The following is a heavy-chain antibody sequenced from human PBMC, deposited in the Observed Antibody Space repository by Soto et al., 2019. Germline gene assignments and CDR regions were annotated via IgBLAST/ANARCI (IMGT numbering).Heavy chain of an antibody. V-gene: IGHV3-30*03. CDR3: ARDPSFAGGVGDY. J-gene: IGHJ4*02. D-gene: IGHD2-8*01. CDR1: GFTFSSHG. CDR2: LSFDGHHK. Sequence: PGGSLRLSCSASGFTFSSHGIHWIRQAPGKGLEWVAVLSFDGHHKYFADSVRGRFTISRDNAKNSLYLQMNSLRDEDTAVYYCARDPSFAGGVGDYWGQGTLVTVSS.